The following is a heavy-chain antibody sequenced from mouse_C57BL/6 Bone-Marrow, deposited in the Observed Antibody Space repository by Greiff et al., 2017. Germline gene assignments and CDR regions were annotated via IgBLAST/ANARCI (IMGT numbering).Heavy chain of an antibody. D-gene: IGHD3-2*02. CDR1: GYTFTGYW. Sequence: VQLQQPGAELMKPGASVKLSFKATGYTFTGYWIAWLKQRPGHGLEWIGAILPGSGSTNYNEQFKGKDTSTADTSSNTAYMQRGDLTTKDYAIYYCARTAQALDYWGQGTTLTVSS. J-gene: IGHJ2*01. V-gene: IGHV1-9*01. CDR3: ARTAQALDY. CDR2: ILPGSGST.